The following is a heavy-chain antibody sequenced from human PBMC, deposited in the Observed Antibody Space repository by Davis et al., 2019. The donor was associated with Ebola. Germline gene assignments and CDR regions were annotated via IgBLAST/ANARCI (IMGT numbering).Heavy chain of an antibody. CDR1: GGSFSGYY. Sequence: SETLSLTCAVYGGSFSGYYWSWIRQPPGKGLEWIGEINHSGSTNYNPSLKSRVTISVDTSKNQFSLKLSSVTAADTAVYYCARAPPHFGYCSSTSCYRGWFDPWGQGTLVTVSS. J-gene: IGHJ5*02. CDR2: INHSGST. D-gene: IGHD2-2*02. V-gene: IGHV4-34*01. CDR3: ARAPPHFGYCSSTSCYRGWFDP.